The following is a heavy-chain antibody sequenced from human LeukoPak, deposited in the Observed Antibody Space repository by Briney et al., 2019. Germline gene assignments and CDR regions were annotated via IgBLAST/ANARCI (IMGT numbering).Heavy chain of an antibody. D-gene: IGHD3-10*01. J-gene: IGHJ5*02. V-gene: IGHV4-4*07. CDR2: IYSSGTT. Sequence: SETLSLTCTVSGGSISSYYWSWIRQPAGKGLEWIGRIYSSGTTNYNPSLKSRVTMSIDTSRNQFSLKLSSVTAADTAVYYCARLARGQDYYGSGTYYNWVDPWGQGALVTVSS. CDR3: ARLARGQDYYGSGTYYNWVDP. CDR1: GGSISSYY.